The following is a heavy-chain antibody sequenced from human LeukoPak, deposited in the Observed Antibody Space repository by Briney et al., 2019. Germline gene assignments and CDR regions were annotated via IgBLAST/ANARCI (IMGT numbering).Heavy chain of an antibody. V-gene: IGHV3-30*03. CDR1: GFTFSSYG. J-gene: IGHJ4*02. Sequence: GGSLRLSCAASGFTFSSYGMHWVRQAPGKGLEWVAVISYDGSNKYYADSVKGRFTISRDNSKNTLYLQMNSLRAEDTAVYYCVRDRGTYRPIDYWGQGTLVTVSS. D-gene: IGHD1-26*01. CDR2: ISYDGSNK. CDR3: VRDRGTYRPIDY.